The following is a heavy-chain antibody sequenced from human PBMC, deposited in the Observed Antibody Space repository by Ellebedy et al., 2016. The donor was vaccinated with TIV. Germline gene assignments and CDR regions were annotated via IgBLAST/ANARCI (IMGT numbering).Heavy chain of an antibody. CDR2: IYPADSDT. CDR3: ARLSVEDTARGDF. CDR1: GYNFTAYW. V-gene: IGHV5-51*01. Sequence: GGSLRLXXKGSGYNFTAYWITWVRQMPGKGLEWMGIIYPADSDTRYSPSFQGRVTISADKSTNTAYLQWSTLQASDTAMYYCARLSVEDTARGDFWGQGTPVSVSS. D-gene: IGHD5-18*01. J-gene: IGHJ4*02.